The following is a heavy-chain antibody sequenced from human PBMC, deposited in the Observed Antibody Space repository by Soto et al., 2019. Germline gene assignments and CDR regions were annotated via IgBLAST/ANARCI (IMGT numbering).Heavy chain of an antibody. J-gene: IGHJ5*02. CDR2: ISYDGSNK. D-gene: IGHD1-26*01. V-gene: IGHV3-30-3*01. CDR1: GFTFSSYT. CDR3: XRXLWGLRGWFDP. Sequence: QVQLVESGGGVVQPGRSLRLSCAASGFTFSSYTMHWVRQAPGKGLDWVAAISYDGSNKYYADSVKGRFTISRDNXXXXXXXXXXXXXXXXXXXXXXXRXLWGLRGWFDPWGQGTLVTVSS.